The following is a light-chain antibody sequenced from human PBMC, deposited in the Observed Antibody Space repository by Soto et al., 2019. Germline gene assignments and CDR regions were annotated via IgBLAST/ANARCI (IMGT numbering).Light chain of an antibody. J-gene: IGLJ1*01. CDR2: DVS. Sequence: QSALTQPASVSGSPGQSITISCTGTSSDVGGYNYVSWYQQHPGQVPKLMIYDVSNRPSGISNRFSASKSGNTASLTISGLQAEDEADYYCSAYTSRNTRVFGTGTKQTVL. CDR1: SSDVGGYNY. CDR3: SAYTSRNTRV. V-gene: IGLV2-14*01.